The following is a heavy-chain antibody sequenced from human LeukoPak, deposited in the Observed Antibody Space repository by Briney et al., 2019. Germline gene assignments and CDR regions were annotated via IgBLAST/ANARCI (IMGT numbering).Heavy chain of an antibody. CDR2: IRSKADSYAT. CDR3: AELGITMIGGV. J-gene: IGHJ6*04. D-gene: IGHD3-10*02. Sequence: GGSLRLSCAASGFTFSGSAMHWVRQASGKGLEWVGRIRSKADSYATAYAPSVKGRFTISRDNAKNSLYLQMNSLRAEDTAVYYCAELGITMIGGVWGKGTTVTISS. V-gene: IGHV3-73*01. CDR1: GFTFSGSA.